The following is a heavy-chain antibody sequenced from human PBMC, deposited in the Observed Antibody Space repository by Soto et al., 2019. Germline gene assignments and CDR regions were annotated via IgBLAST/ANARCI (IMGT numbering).Heavy chain of an antibody. Sequence: GGLRRLSCAASGCTFNSYWTSRVRQAPGKGLEWVANIKQDGSEKFYVDSVKGRFTISRDNAKNSLHLQMNSLRTEDTAVYYCARGDYYDGSGSFADAFDIWGLGTMVTVSS. J-gene: IGHJ3*02. CDR3: ARGDYYDGSGSFADAFDI. CDR2: IKQDGSEK. V-gene: IGHV3-7*05. D-gene: IGHD3-22*01. CDR1: GCTFNSYW.